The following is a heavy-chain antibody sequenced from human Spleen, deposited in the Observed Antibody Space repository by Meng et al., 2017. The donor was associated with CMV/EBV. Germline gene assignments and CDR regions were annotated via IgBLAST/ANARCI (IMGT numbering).Heavy chain of an antibody. V-gene: IGHV3-43*01. Sequence: GESLKISCAASGFTFDDYTMHWVRQAPGKGLEWVSLISWNSVTKDYADSVKGRFTISRDNAKNSLYLQMNSLRLDDTALYYCGRGNGYYMMDYWGQGTLVTVSS. CDR2: ISWNSVTK. D-gene: IGHD3-3*01. J-gene: IGHJ4*02. CDR1: GFTFDDYT. CDR3: GRGNGYYMMDY.